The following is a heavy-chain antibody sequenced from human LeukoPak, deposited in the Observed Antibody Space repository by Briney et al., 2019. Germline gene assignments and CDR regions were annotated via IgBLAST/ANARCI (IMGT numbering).Heavy chain of an antibody. V-gene: IGHV1-69*04. J-gene: IGHJ3*02. D-gene: IGHD5-18*01. CDR2: IIPIFGIA. CDR1: GGTFSSYA. CDR3: ARVVTPHDAFDI. Sequence: ASVTLSCKASGGTFSSYAISWVRQAPGQGLEWMGRIIPIFGIANYAQKFQGRVTITADKSTSTAYMELSSLRSEDTAVYYCARVVTPHDAFDIWGQGTMVTVSS.